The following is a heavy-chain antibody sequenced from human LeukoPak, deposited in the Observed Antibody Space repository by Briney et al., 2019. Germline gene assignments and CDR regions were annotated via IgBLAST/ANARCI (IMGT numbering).Heavy chain of an antibody. V-gene: IGHV1-2*04. Sequence: GASVKVSCKASGYTFTGYYMHWVRQAPGQGLEWMGWINPNSGGTNYAQKFQGWVTMTRDTSISTAYMELSRLRSDDTAVYYCARTYYDFWSGDYYGMDVWGQGTTVTVSS. CDR3: ARTYYDFWSGDYYGMDV. D-gene: IGHD3-3*01. CDR1: GYTFTGYY. J-gene: IGHJ6*02. CDR2: INPNSGGT.